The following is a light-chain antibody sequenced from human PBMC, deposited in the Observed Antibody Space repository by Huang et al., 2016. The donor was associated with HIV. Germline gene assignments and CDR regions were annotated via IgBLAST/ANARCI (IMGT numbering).Light chain of an antibody. CDR2: DAS. J-gene: IGKJ5*01. CDR3: QQRSNWPSIT. CDR1: QSVSSY. V-gene: IGKV3-11*01. Sequence: EIVLTQSPATLSFSPGERATLSGRASQSVSSYLAWYQQKPGQAPRLLIYDASNRATGIPARFSGSGSGTDFTLTISSLEPEDFAVYYCQQRSNWPSITFGQGTRLEIK.